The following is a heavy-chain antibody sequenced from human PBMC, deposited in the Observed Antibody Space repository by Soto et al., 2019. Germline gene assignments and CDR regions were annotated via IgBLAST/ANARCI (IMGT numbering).Heavy chain of an antibody. CDR1: GFTFSSYA. D-gene: IGHD3-3*01. V-gene: IGHV3-23*01. CDR3: AKDNDFWSGYSGY. Sequence: QTGGSLRLSCAASGFTFSSYAMSWVRQAPGKGLEWVSAISGSGGSTYYADSVKGRFTISRDNSKNTLYLQMNSLRAEDTAVYYCAKDNDFWSGYSGYWGQGTLVTVYS. J-gene: IGHJ4*02. CDR2: ISGSGGST.